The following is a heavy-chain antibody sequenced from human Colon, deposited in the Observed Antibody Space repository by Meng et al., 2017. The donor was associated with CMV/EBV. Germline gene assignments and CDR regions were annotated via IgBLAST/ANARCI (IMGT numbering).Heavy chain of an antibody. J-gene: IGHJ5*02. D-gene: IGHD1-26*01. CDR3: ARDPEYSYSILDT. V-gene: IGHV6-1*01. Sequence: QVQLHQSGAELLKPSQPLSLTCAISGDSVANTGAAWNWVRQSPSRGLEWLGRTYYRSQWHNNYAESVRSRITINPDTSKNQFSLQLKSVTPEDTAVYYCARDPEYSYSILDTWGQGTLVTVSS. CDR2: TYYRSQWHN. CDR1: GDSVANTGAA.